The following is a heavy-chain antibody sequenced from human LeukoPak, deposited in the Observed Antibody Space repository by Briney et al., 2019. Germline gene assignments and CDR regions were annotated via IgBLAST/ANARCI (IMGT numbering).Heavy chain of an antibody. CDR3: AREGYSYGYGY. J-gene: IGHJ4*02. CDR2: IYYSGST. V-gene: IGHV4-59*01. D-gene: IGHD5-18*01. Sequence: SETLSLTCTVSGGPISSYYWSWIRQPPGKGLEWIGYIYYSGSTNYNPSLKSRVTISVDTSKNQFSLKLSSVTAADTAVYYCAREGYSYGYGYWGQGTLVTVSS. CDR1: GGPISSYY.